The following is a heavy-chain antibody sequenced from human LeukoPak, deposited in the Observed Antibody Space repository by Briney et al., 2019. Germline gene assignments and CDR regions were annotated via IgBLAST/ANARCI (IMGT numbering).Heavy chain of an antibody. D-gene: IGHD3-22*01. CDR1: GFTFSSYW. CDR2: INQDGSDK. J-gene: IGHJ4*02. Sequence: GGSLRLSCAASGFTFSSYWMNWVRQAPGKGLEWVANINQDGSDKYYVDPVKGRFTISRDNAKNSLYLQMNSLRAEDTAVYYCAREASDYYDSSGGFDYWGQGTLVTVSS. CDR3: AREASDYYDSSGGFDY. V-gene: IGHV3-7*01.